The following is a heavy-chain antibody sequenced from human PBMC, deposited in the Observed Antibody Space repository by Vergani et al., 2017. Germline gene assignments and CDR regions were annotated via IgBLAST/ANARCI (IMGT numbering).Heavy chain of an antibody. CDR2: ISSSGSTI. J-gene: IGHJ3*01. Sequence: QVQLVESGGGLVKPGGSLRLSCVASGFTFSDYYMSWIRQAPGKGLEWVSYISSSGSTIYYADSVKGRFTISRDNAKNSLYLQMNSLRAEDTAVYYCAGKXGAKWLQPPNSFDVWGEGTMVTVSS. CDR3: AGKXGAKWLQPPNSFDV. D-gene: IGHD5-24*01. CDR1: GFTFSDYY. V-gene: IGHV3-11*01.